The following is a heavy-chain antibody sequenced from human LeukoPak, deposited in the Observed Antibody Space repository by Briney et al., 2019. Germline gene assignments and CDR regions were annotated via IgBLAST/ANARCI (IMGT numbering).Heavy chain of an antibody. CDR1: GFTFSSYA. D-gene: IGHD2-15*01. Sequence: GGSLRLSCVASGFTFSSYAMSWVRQAPGKGLEWVSTISGSGGSGSTYYADSVKGRFTISRDNSKDTLYLQMNSLRVEDTAVYYCAKSGLNRFDYWGKGTLVTVSS. J-gene: IGHJ4*02. CDR3: AKSGLNRFDY. V-gene: IGHV3-23*01. CDR2: ISGSGGSGST.